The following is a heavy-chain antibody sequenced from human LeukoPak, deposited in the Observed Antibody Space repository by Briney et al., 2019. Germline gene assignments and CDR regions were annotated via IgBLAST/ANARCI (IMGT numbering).Heavy chain of an antibody. CDR2: ISSSGNTK. V-gene: IGHV3-48*02. CDR3: ARDLTSVPTR. J-gene: IGHJ4*02. D-gene: IGHD4-17*01. Sequence: GGSLRLSCAGSGFTFSSDSMNWVRQAPGKGLEWVSFISSSGNTKHYVDSVKGRFTISRDNAKNSVYLQMNSLRNEDTAVYYCARDLTSVPTRWGQGTLVTVSS. CDR1: GFTFSSDS.